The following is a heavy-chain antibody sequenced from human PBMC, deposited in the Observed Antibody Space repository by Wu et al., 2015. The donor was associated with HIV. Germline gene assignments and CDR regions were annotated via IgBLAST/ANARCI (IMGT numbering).Heavy chain of an antibody. CDR1: GGTFSSYA. J-gene: IGHJ6*03. V-gene: IGHV1-69*12. Sequence: QVQLVQSGAEVKKSGSSVKVSCKASGGTFSSYAISWVRQAPGQGLEWMGGIIPIFGTANYAQKFQGRVTITADESTSTAYMELSSLRSEDTAVYYCARAAEGVPAATFYHYYYYMDVWGKGTTVTVSS. CDR2: IIPIFGTA. D-gene: IGHD2-2*01. CDR3: ARAAEGVPAATFYHYYYYMDV.